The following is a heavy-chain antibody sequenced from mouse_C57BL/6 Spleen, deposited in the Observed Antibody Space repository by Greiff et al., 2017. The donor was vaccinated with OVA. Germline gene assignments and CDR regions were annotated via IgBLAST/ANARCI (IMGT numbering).Heavy chain of an antibody. J-gene: IGHJ3*01. V-gene: IGHV3-6*01. CDR1: GYSITSGYY. Sequence: EVQLQESGPGLVKPSQSLSLTCSVTGYSITSGYYWNWIRQFPGNKLEWMGYIIYDGSNNYNPSLKNRISITRDTSKNQFFLKLNSVTTEDTATYYCARAEGDVGFAYWGQGTLVTVSA. D-gene: IGHD3-3*01. CDR3: ARAEGDVGFAY. CDR2: IIYDGSN.